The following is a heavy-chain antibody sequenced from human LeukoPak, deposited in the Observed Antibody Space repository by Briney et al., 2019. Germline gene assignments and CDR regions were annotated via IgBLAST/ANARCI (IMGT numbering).Heavy chain of an antibody. CDR3: ARPAGGSGQLDP. V-gene: IGHV1-46*01. J-gene: IGHJ5*02. D-gene: IGHD3-16*01. Sequence: ASVKVSCKASGYTFTSYYMHWVRQAPGQGLEWMGIINPSGGSTSYAQKFQGRVTMTRDTSTSTVYMELSRLRSDDTAVYYCARPAGGSGQLDPWGQGTLVTVSS. CDR2: INPSGGST. CDR1: GYTFTSYY.